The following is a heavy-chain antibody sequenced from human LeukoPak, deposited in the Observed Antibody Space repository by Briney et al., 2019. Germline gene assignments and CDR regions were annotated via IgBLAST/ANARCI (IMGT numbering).Heavy chain of an antibody. Sequence: SETLSLTCTVSGGSISSGGYYWSWIRQHPGKGLEWIGSIYYSGSTYYNPSLKSRVTISVDTSKNQFSLKLSSVTAADTAVYYCARGDIAVASSTCDAFDIWGQGTMVTLSS. CDR3: ARGDIAVASSTCDAFDI. D-gene: IGHD6-19*01. V-gene: IGHV4-31*03. CDR2: IYYSGST. CDR1: GGSISSGGYY. J-gene: IGHJ3*02.